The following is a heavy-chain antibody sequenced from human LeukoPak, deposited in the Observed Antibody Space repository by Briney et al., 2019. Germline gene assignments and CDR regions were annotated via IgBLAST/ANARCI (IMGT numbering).Heavy chain of an antibody. CDR1: EFTFSSYS. D-gene: IGHD5-24*01. V-gene: IGHV3-21*01. CDR2: ISSSSSYI. J-gene: IGHJ4*02. Sequence: GGSLRLSCAASEFTFSSYSMNWVRQAPGKGLEWVSSISSSSSYIYYADSVKGRFTISRDNAKNSLYLQMNSLSAEDTAVYYCAAGYNSGLAYWGQGTLVTVSS. CDR3: AAGYNSGLAY.